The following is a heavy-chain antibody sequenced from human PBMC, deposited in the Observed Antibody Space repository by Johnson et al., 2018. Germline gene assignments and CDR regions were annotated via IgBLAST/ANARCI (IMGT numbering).Heavy chain of an antibody. Sequence: QVQLVQSGGGVVQPGRSLRLSCAASGFTFSSYGMHWVRQAPGKGLEWVAVISYDGSNKYYADSVKGRFTISRDNSKNTLYLQMNSLRAEETAVYYCAEEGVMEWEYYGPFQYWGPGTLVTVSS. D-gene: IGHD1-26*01. CDR1: GFTFSSYG. CDR2: ISYDGSNK. CDR3: AEEGVMEWEYYGPFQY. V-gene: IGHV3-30*18. J-gene: IGHJ1*01.